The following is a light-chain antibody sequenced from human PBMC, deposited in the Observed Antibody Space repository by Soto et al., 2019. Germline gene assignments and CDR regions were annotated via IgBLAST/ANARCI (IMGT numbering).Light chain of an antibody. J-gene: IGKJ4*01. Sequence: EIVLTQSPATLSLSPGERATLSCRASQSVSSYLAWYQQKPGQAPRLLMYDASNRAPGIPARFSGGGSGTDFTLTISSLQPEDFAVYYCQQRSNWPLTFGGGTKVEIK. CDR1: QSVSSY. CDR2: DAS. CDR3: QQRSNWPLT. V-gene: IGKV3-11*01.